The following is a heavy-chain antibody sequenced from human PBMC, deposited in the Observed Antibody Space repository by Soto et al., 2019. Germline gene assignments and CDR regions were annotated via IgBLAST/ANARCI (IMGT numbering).Heavy chain of an antibody. CDR1: GYTFTSYS. D-gene: IGHD3-10*01. V-gene: IGHV1-3*01. CDR3: ARDIVWFGELFSWFDP. CDR2: INVGNGNT. J-gene: IGHJ5*02. Sequence: GASVKVSCKASGYTFTSYSMHWVRQAPGQRLEWMGWINVGNGNTKYAQKLQGRVTMTTDTSTSTAYMELRSLRSDDTAVYYCARDIVWFGELFSWFDPWGQGTLVTVSS.